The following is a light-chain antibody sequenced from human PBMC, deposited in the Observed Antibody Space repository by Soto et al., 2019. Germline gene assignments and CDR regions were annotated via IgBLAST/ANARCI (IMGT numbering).Light chain of an antibody. CDR2: GVS. CDR1: QTVNANF. Sequence: EILFTQSPGTLSLSPGERATLYCRSGQTVNANFLAWYQPKPGEAPRLLIYGVSNRAPGIPDRLSGSGSGTDITLTIRRLEPEDFAVYYCHQSGDSPTFGQGTKVDIK. V-gene: IGKV3-20*01. CDR3: HQSGDSPT. J-gene: IGKJ1*01.